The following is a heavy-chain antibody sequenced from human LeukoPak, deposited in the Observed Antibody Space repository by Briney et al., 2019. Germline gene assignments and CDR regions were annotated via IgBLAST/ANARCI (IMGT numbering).Heavy chain of an antibody. J-gene: IGHJ4*02. CDR2: MKEDGSEK. CDR3: ARGPNYGSRSDYFDY. D-gene: IGHD3-10*01. V-gene: IGHV3-7*03. CDR1: GFTFSDYW. Sequence: GGSLRLSSAASGFTFSDYWMNWVRQAPGKGLEWVANMKEDGSEKYCVDCVKGRFTISRDNAKNSLYLQMNSLRVEDTAVYYCARGPNYGSRSDYFDYWGQGTLVTVSS.